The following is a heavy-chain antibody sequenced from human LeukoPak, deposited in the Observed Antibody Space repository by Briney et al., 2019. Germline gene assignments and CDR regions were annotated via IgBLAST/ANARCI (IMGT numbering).Heavy chain of an antibody. CDR3: AKGSGGVTTTIDH. Sequence: PGGSLSLSCAASGFTFSSYGMNWVRQAPGKGLEWVSSISYSGSTNYADSVKGRFTISRVNSKSTLYLQMNSLRAEDTALYYCAKGSGGVTTTIDHWGQGTLVTASS. V-gene: IGHV3-23*01. J-gene: IGHJ4*02. D-gene: IGHD2-21*02. CDR2: ISYSGST. CDR1: GFTFSSYG.